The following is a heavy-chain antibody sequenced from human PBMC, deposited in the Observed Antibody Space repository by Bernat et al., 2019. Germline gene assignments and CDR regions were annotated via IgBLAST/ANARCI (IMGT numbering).Heavy chain of an antibody. J-gene: IGHJ4*02. V-gene: IGHV3-21*01. CDR2: ISSSSSYI. Sequence: EVQLVESGGGLVKPGVSLRLSCTASGFTFSTYTMNWVRQTPGKGLEWVSSISSSSSYIYYADSVKGRLTISRDNAKNSLYLQMNSLRAEDTAVYYCARDDGLGYCAGGVCPQWSYFDSWGQGTLVTVSS. D-gene: IGHD2-8*02. CDR3: ARDDGLGYCAGGVCPQWSYFDS. CDR1: GFTFSTYT.